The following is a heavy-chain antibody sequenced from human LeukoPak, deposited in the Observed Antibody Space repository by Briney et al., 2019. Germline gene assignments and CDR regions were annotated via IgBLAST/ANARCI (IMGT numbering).Heavy chain of an antibody. CDR1: GYTFTSYG. V-gene: IGHV1-18*01. Sequence: ASVKVSCKASGYTFTSYGISWVRRAPGQGLEWMGWISAYNGNTNYAQKLQGRVTMTTDTSTSTAYMELRSLRSDDTAVYYCARDPFDSSGYKPDYWGQGTLVTASS. D-gene: IGHD3-22*01. J-gene: IGHJ4*02. CDR3: ARDPFDSSGYKPDY. CDR2: ISAYNGNT.